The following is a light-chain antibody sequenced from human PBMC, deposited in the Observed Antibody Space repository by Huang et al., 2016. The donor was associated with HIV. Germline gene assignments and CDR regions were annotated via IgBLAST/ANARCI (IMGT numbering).Light chain of an antibody. J-gene: IGKJ2*01. V-gene: IGKV3-15*01. CDR2: GAS. Sequence: DTVMTQTPATLSVSPGARATLSCRASQSVGSKLAWFQQKPGQAPRLLIHGASTRAPGSPARFSGSGSGTEFTLTISSLQSEDFAVYYCQQYNNWPYTFGQGTKLEIK. CDR3: QQYNNWPYT. CDR1: QSVGSK.